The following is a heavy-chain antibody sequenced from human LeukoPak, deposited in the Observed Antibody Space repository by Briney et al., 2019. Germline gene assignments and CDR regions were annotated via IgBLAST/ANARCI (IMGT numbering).Heavy chain of an antibody. V-gene: IGHV4-39*01. D-gene: IGHD3-3*01. Sequence: SETLSLTCTVSGGSISSSSSYYWGWVRQPPGKGLEWIGTIYYNGRPFHTPSLKSRVTMSLDTSRNQFSLRLSSVTAADTAVYYCARQDWSHWGQGTLVTVSS. CDR1: GGSISSSSSYY. CDR2: IYYNGRP. J-gene: IGHJ4*02. CDR3: ARQDWSH.